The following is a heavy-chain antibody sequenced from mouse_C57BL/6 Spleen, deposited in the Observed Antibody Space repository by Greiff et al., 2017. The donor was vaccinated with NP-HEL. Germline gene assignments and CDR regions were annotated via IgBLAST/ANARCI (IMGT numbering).Heavy chain of an antibody. V-gene: IGHV1-18*01. CDR3: ARDSSGYLFAY. Sequence: VQLQQSGPELVKPGASVKIPCKASGYTFTDYNMDWVKQSHGKSLEWIGDINPNNGGTIYNQKFKGKATLTVDKSSSTAYMELRSLTSEDTAVYYCARDSSGYLFAYWGQGTLVTVSA. CDR1: GYTFTDYN. J-gene: IGHJ3*01. CDR2: INPNNGGT. D-gene: IGHD3-2*02.